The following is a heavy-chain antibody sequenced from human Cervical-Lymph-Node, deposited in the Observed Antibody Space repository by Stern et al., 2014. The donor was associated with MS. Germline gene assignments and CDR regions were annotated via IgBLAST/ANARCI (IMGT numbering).Heavy chain of an antibody. Sequence: QVQLGQSGAEVKKPGSSVKVSCKASGGTFSNYAINWVRQAPGQGLEWMGGIIPIFGRPNYAQKFQGRVTITADESTSTAYMELSSLISEDTAVYYCARGWSYDILTGYSYWGQGTLVTVSS. D-gene: IGHD3-9*01. CDR3: ARGWSYDILTGYSY. V-gene: IGHV1-69*01. CDR2: IIPIFGRP. CDR1: GGTFSNYA. J-gene: IGHJ4*02.